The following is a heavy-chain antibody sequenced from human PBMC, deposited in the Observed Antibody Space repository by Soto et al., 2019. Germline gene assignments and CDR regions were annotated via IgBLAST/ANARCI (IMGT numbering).Heavy chain of an antibody. CDR1: GYSFTDYK. CDR3: ARAYDFWSGEHGMDV. CDR2: INPNSGGT. V-gene: IGHV1-2*04. D-gene: IGHD3-3*01. J-gene: IGHJ6*02. Sequence: ASVKVSCKTSGYSFTDYKLHWVRQAPGQGLEWMGWINPNSGGTNYAQKFQGWVTMTRDTSISTAYMELSRLRSDDTAVYYCARAYDFWSGEHGMDVWGQGTTVTVSS.